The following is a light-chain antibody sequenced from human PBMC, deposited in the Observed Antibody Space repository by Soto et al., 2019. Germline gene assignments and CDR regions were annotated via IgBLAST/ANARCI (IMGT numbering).Light chain of an antibody. Sequence: QSVLTQPPSLSGAPGQRVTISCTGSSSNIGAGYDVHWYQQLPGTAPKLLIYDNSNRPSGVPDRFSGSKSGTSASLAITGLQADDEADYYCQSYDSSLSGYVFGAGTKVTVL. CDR2: DNS. J-gene: IGLJ1*01. CDR3: QSYDSSLSGYV. V-gene: IGLV1-40*01. CDR1: SSNIGAGYD.